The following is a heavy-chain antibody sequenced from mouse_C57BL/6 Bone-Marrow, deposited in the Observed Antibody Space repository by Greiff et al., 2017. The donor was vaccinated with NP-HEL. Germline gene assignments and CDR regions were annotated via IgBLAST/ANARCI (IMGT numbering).Heavy chain of an antibody. CDR3: ASSDPYAVDY. J-gene: IGHJ2*01. V-gene: IGHV1-81*01. CDR2: IYPRSGST. Sequence: VQLQQSGAELAKPGASVKLSCKASGYTFTSYGMSWVKQRTGQGLEWIGVIYPRSGSTYYNEKFKSKATLTADKSSSTAYMQLSSLTSEDSAVYSCASSDPYAVDYWGQGTTLTVSS. CDR1: GYTFTSYG. D-gene: IGHD6-5*01.